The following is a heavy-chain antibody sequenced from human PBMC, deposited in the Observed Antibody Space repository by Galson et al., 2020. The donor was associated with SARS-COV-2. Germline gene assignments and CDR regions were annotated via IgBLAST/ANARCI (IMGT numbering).Heavy chain of an antibody. D-gene: IGHD2-21*02. V-gene: IGHV3-33*06. Sequence: QLGESLKISCAASGFTFSSYGMHWVRQAPGKGLEWVAVIWYDGSNKYYADSVKGRFTISRDNSKNTQYLQMNSLRAEDTAVYYCAKDDWNSPGDVWGKGTTVTVSS. CDR1: GFTFSSYG. CDR3: AKDDWNSPGDV. CDR2: IWYDGSNK. J-gene: IGHJ6*04.